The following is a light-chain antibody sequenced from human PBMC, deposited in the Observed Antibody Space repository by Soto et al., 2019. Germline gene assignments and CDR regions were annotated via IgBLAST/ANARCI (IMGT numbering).Light chain of an antibody. CDR3: SSYSSSSTSVL. CDR1: SSDVGNYNR. J-gene: IGLJ2*01. CDR2: EVS. Sequence: QSALTQPPSVSGSPGQSVTISCTGTSSDVGNYNRVSWYQQPPGTAPKLMIYEVSNRPSGVPDRFSGSKSGNTASLTISGLQAEDEADYYCSSYSSSSTSVLFGGGTKLTVL. V-gene: IGLV2-18*02.